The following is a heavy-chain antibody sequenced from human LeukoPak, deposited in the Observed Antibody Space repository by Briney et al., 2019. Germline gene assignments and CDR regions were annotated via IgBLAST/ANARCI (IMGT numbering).Heavy chain of an antibody. D-gene: IGHD4-11*01. Sequence: SETLSLTCTVSGGSISSGDYYWSWIRQPPGKGLEWIGYIYYSGSTYYNPSLKSRVTISVDTSKNQFSLKLSSVTAADTAVYYCARYSIRYYFDYWGQGTLVTVSS. J-gene: IGHJ4*02. V-gene: IGHV4-30-4*01. CDR2: IYYSGST. CDR3: ARYSIRYYFDY. CDR1: GGSISSGDYY.